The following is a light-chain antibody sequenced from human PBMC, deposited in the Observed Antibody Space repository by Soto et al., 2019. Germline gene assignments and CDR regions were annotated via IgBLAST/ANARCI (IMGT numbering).Light chain of an antibody. V-gene: IGKV3-15*01. CDR3: QQYKNWLRT. CDR2: GVS. J-gene: IGKJ5*01. CDR1: QSLSND. Sequence: EIVITHAAAALSESPGERATLSCRASQSLSNDLAWYQQKPGQAPRLLIYGVSIRATGTPARFSGSGSGTEFTLTIGSLQSEDFAVYYCQQYKNWLRTFGQGTRLEIK.